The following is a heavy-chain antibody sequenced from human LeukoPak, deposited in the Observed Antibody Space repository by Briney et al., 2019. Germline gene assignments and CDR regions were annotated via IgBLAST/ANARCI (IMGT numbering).Heavy chain of an antibody. CDR1: GGTFSSYA. CDR3: ATFRAHNYDFWSGYLDY. CDR2: IIPIFGTA. Sequence: SVKVSCKASGGTFSSYAISWVRQAPGQGLEWMGGIIPIFGTANYAQKFQGRVTITADESTSTAYMELSSLRSEDTAVYYCATFRAHNYDFWSGYLDYWGQGTLVTVPS. V-gene: IGHV1-69*13. D-gene: IGHD3-3*01. J-gene: IGHJ4*02.